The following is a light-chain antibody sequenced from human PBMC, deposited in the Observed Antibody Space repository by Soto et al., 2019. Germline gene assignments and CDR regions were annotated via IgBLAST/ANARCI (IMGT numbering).Light chain of an antibody. V-gene: IGKV3-20*01. J-gene: IGKJ1*01. CDR1: HTVSSSY. Sequence: EIVLTQSQGTLSLSPGERATLSCRASHTVSSSYLAWYQQKPGQSPRLLIYATSSRPTGIADRFSGSGSGTDFTCTIDSLETDDFGVYWWQHLVACGLGTKVDVK. CDR2: ATS. CDR3: QHLVA.